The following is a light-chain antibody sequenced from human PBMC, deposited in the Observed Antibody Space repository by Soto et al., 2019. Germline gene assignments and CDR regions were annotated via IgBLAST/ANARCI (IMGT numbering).Light chain of an antibody. Sequence: EIVLTQSPGTLSLSPGERVTLSCRASHSVPTNYLAWYQQKPGQAPRLLIYDASNRATGIPARFSGSGSGTDFTLTITRLEPEDFAVYYCQRYGASTTFGQGTKVDIK. J-gene: IGKJ1*01. CDR3: QRYGASTT. CDR2: DAS. CDR1: HSVPTNY. V-gene: IGKV3-20*01.